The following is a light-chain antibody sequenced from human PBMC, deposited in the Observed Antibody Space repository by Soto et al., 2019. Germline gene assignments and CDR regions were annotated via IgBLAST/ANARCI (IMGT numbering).Light chain of an antibody. J-gene: IGKJ1*01. CDR2: AAS. V-gene: IGKV1-8*01. CDR1: QGISSY. CDR3: QQYYSYPRT. Sequence: RMTQSPSSLSASTGDRVTITCRASQGISSYLAWYQQKPGKAPKLLIYAASTLQSGVPSRFSGSGSGTDFTLTISCLQSEDFATYYCQQYYSYPRTFGQGTKVDIK.